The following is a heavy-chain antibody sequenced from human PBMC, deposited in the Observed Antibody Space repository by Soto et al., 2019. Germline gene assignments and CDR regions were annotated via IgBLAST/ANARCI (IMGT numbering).Heavy chain of an antibody. Sequence: QLQLQESGPGLVKPSETLSLTCTVSSGSISSTIYSWDWIRQPPGKGLEWIGCIFYSGSTYYKPSLTRRVTISVDTSKNQFSLTLTSVTAADTAVYYCARQCRGVTCHWFVPWGQGTLVTVSS. CDR2: IFYSGST. CDR1: SGSISSTIYS. V-gene: IGHV4-39*01. D-gene: IGHD2-15*01. CDR3: ARQCRGVTCHWFVP. J-gene: IGHJ5*02.